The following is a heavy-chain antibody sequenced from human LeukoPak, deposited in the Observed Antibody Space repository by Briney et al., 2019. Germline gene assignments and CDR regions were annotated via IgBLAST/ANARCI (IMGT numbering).Heavy chain of an antibody. CDR2: FDPEDGET. CDR3: ATVTAWNPTREDY. V-gene: IGHV1-24*01. CDR1: GYTLTELS. D-gene: IGHD1-1*01. J-gene: IGHJ4*02. Sequence: ASVKVSCKVSGYTLTELSMHWVRQAPGKGLEWMGGFDPEDGETIYAQKFQGRVTMTEHTSTDTAYMELSSLRSEDTAVYYCATVTAWNPTREDYWGQGTLVTVSS.